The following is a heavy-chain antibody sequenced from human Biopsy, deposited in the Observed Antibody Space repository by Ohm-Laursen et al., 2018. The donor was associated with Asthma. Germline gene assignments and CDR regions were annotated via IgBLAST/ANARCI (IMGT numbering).Heavy chain of an antibody. CDR1: GFTFDEYN. D-gene: IGHD3-3*01. CDR3: AKDFWSGYSKEWTGSMDV. Sequence: SLRLSCSASGFTFDEYNMHWVRQVPGKGLEWVSLISWDGGRTYYGDSVKGRFTISRDNSKNSLYLQMNSLRTEDTALYYCAKDFWSGYSKEWTGSMDVWGQGTTVTVPS. J-gene: IGHJ6*02. CDR2: ISWDGGRT. V-gene: IGHV3-43*01.